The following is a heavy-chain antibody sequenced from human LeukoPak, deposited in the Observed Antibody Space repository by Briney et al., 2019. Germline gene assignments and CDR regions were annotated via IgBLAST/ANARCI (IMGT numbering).Heavy chain of an antibody. D-gene: IGHD2-2*01. V-gene: IGHV3-30-3*01. CDR1: GFTSSSYA. Sequence: GGSLRLSCAASGFTSSSYAMHWVRQAPGKGLEWVAVISYDGSNKYYADSVKGRFTISRDNSKNTLYLQMNSLRAEDTAVYYCARDLSSTSSWATVPDYWGQGTLVTVSS. CDR3: ARDLSSTSSWATVPDY. J-gene: IGHJ4*02. CDR2: ISYDGSNK.